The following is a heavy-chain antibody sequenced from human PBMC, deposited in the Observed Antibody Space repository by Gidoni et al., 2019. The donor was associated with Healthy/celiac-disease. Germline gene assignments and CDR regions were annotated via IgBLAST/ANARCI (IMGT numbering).Heavy chain of an antibody. CDR2: IRSKANSYAI. D-gene: IGHD2-15*01. Sequence: EVQLVEAGGGLVQPGGSLKLPCAASGFTFSGSALHWVRQASGKVLEWVGCIRSKANSYAIAYAASVKGRFTISRDDSKNTAYLQMNSLKTEDTAVYYCTRQDCSGGSCYSYYRYWGQGTLVTVSS. CDR1: GFTFSGSA. J-gene: IGHJ4*02. V-gene: IGHV3-73*01. CDR3: TRQDCSGGSCYSYYRY.